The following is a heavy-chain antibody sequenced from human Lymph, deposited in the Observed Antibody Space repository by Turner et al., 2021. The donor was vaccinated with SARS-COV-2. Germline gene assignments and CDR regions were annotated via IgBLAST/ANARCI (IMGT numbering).Heavy chain of an antibody. CDR3: ARREWGGSLGHIDY. D-gene: IGHD3-3*01. J-gene: IGHJ4*02. V-gene: IGHV5-51*01. CDR2: IYPGDSDT. Sequence: EVQLVQSGAEVKKPGESLKISCKGSGYTFTSYWIGWVRQMPGRGLEWMGIIYPGDSDTRYSPSFQGQVTTSAEKSTSTAYLKWSSLKASDTARYYCARREWGGSLGHIDYWGQGTLVTVSS. CDR1: GYTFTSYW.